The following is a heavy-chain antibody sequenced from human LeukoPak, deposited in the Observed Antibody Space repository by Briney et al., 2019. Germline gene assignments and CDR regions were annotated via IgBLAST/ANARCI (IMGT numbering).Heavy chain of an antibody. CDR3: ARNLPNSSGWYGGFDY. J-gene: IGHJ4*02. V-gene: IGHV4-61*02. CDR2: IYTSGST. Sequence: PSQTLSLTCTVSGGSISSGSYYRSWIRQPAGKGLEWIGRIYTSGSTNYNPSLKSRVSISVDTSKNHFSLKLSSVTAADTAVYYCARNLPNSSGWYGGFDYWGQGTLVTVSS. D-gene: IGHD6-19*01. CDR1: GGSISSGSYY.